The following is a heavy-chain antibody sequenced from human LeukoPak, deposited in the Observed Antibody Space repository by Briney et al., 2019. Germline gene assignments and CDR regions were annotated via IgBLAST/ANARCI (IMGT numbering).Heavy chain of an antibody. V-gene: IGHV3-20*04. Sequence: PGGSVRLSCAASGFTFDDYGMSWVRQAPGKGREWGSGINWCGGSTGYADYVKGRFTISTDNAKNSLYLKMNSRRAEDAAVYFCAKGGVVHAFNIWGQGTMVTVSS. D-gene: IGHD2-15*01. J-gene: IGHJ3*02. CDR2: INWCGGST. CDR3: AKGGVVHAFNI. CDR1: GFTFDDYG.